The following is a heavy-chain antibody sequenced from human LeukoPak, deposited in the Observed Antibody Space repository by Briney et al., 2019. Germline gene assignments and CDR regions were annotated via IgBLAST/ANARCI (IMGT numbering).Heavy chain of an antibody. D-gene: IGHD3-10*01. Sequence: PGGSLRLSCAASGFTLSSYAMSWVRQAPGKGLEWVSAISGSGGSTYYADSVKGRFTISRDNSKNTLYPQMNSLRAEDTAVYYCARKSGGLSQSYYYYMDVWGKGTTVTVSS. CDR2: ISGSGGST. V-gene: IGHV3-23*01. J-gene: IGHJ6*03. CDR3: ARKSGGLSQSYYYYMDV. CDR1: GFTLSSYA.